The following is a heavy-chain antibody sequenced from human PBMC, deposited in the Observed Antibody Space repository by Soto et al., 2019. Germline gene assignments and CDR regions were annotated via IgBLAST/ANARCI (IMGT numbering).Heavy chain of an antibody. J-gene: IGHJ6*02. Sequence: GGSLRLSCAASGFTFSSYAMSWVRQAPGKGLEWVSAISGSGGSTYYADSVKGRFTISRDNSKNTLYLQMNSLRAEDTAVYYCAKDLNWNVALLLNVVAHYGMDVWGQGTTVTVSS. D-gene: IGHD1-1*01. CDR3: AKDLNWNVALLLNVVAHYGMDV. CDR1: GFTFSSYA. V-gene: IGHV3-23*01. CDR2: ISGSGGST.